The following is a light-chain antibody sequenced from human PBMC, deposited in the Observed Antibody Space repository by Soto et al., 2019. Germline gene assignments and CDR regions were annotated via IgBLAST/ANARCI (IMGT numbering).Light chain of an antibody. CDR3: QTWGTGINWV. Sequence: QTVVTQSPSASASLGASVNLTCTLSSGHSNYAIAWHQQQPEKGPRYLMNLNSDGSHSKGDGIPDRFSGSSSGAERYLTISSLQSEDEADYYCQTWGTGINWVFGGGTKLTVL. V-gene: IGLV4-69*01. CDR1: SGHSNYA. CDR2: LNSDGSH. J-gene: IGLJ3*02.